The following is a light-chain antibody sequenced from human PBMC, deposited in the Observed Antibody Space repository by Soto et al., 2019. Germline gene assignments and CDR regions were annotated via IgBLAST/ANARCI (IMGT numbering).Light chain of an antibody. Sequence: IVLTQSPATLSLSPGEGATLSCRASQSVRNYLAWYQQKLGQPPRLLIYNASNRATGIPARFSGSGSGTDFTLTISSLEPEDFAVYYCQQRSSWPLTFCQGTRLEIK. V-gene: IGKV3-11*01. J-gene: IGKJ5*01. CDR3: QQRSSWPLT. CDR2: NAS. CDR1: QSVRNY.